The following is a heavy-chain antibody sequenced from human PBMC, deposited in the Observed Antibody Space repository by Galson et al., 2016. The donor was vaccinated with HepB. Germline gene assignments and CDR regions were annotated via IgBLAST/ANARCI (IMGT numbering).Heavy chain of an antibody. Sequence: SLRLSCAASGFTLRGHWMHWVRQVPGKGLVWVSRINSDGTRTTYADSVEGRFTISRDNAKNTLYLQMNSLRAEDTAVYYCARALSDYDFWGGYPLDVFDVWGQGTMLTVSS. J-gene: IGHJ3*01. CDR2: INSDGTRT. CDR3: ARALSDYDFWGGYPLDVFDV. CDR1: GFTLRGHW. V-gene: IGHV3-74*03. D-gene: IGHD3-3*01.